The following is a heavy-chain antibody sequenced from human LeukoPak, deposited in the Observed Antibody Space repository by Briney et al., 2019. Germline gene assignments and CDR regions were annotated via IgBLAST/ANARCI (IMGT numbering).Heavy chain of an antibody. J-gene: IGHJ4*01. CDR2: ISGSGGST. CDR3: AKAGARGVFDY. V-gene: IGHV3-23*01. Sequence: GGSLRLSCAASGFTFSSYGMHWVRQAPGKGLEWVSAISGSGGSTYYADSVKGRFTISRDNSKNTLYLQMNSLRAEDTAVYYCAKAGARGVFDYWGXXXLXTVSS. CDR1: GFTFSSYG. D-gene: IGHD3-10*01.